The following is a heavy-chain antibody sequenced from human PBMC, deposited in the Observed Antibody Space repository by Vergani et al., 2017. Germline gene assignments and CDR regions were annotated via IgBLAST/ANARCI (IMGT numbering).Heavy chain of an antibody. D-gene: IGHD3-10*01. V-gene: IGHV1-18*01. J-gene: IGHJ6*02. Sequence: QVQLVQSGAEVKKPVASVKVSCKASGYTFTSYGISWVRQAPGQGLEWMGWISAYNGNTNYAQKLQGRVTMTTDTSTSTAYMELRSLRSDDTAVYYCAREDAAYYYGSGSYTPPYYYGMDVWGQGTTVTVSS. CDR1: GYTFTSYG. CDR2: ISAYNGNT. CDR3: AREDAAYYYGSGSYTPPYYYGMDV.